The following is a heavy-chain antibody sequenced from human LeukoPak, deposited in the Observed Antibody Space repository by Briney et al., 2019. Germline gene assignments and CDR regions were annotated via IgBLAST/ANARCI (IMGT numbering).Heavy chain of an antibody. D-gene: IGHD6-6*01. Sequence: SETLSLTCTASGGSISTYYWSWIRRPPGKGLEWIAYIHASGPTNYNPSLKSRITISVDTSKNQFSLKLSSVTAADTAVYYCARHDAGTAARPFDNWGQGTLVTVSS. CDR2: IHASGPT. V-gene: IGHV4-4*09. CDR3: ARHDAGTAARPFDN. CDR1: GGSISTYY. J-gene: IGHJ4*02.